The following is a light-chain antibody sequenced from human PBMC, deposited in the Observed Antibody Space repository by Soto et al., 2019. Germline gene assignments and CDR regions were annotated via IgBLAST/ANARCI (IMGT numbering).Light chain of an antibody. CDR2: AAS. CDR1: QGISSY. J-gene: IGKJ4*01. Sequence: IQLTQSPSFLSASVGDIVTITCRASQGISSYLAWYQQKPGKAPKLLIYAASTLQSGVPSRFSGSGSGTDFTLTISSLQPEDFATYYCIQDYNYPLTFGGGTKVDIK. V-gene: IGKV1-6*01. CDR3: IQDYNYPLT.